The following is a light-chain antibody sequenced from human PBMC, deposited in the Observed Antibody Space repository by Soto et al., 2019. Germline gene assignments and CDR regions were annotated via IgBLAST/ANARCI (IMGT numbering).Light chain of an antibody. CDR1: QGISSY. V-gene: IGKV1-9*01. CDR3: QQYNVYSPGT. CDR2: DAS. Sequence: IQLTQSPSSLSASVGDRVTITFLASQGISSYLAWYQQKPGKAPKLLIYDASSLQSGVPSRFSGSGSGTEFTLTISSLQPDDFATYYCQQYNVYSPGTFGQGTKVDIK. J-gene: IGKJ1*01.